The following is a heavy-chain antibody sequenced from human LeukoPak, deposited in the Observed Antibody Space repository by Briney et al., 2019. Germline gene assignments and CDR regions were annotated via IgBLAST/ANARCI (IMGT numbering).Heavy chain of an antibody. J-gene: IGHJ4*02. Sequence: GGSLRLSCAASGFTFSNYWMSWVRQAPGKGLEWVANIKDDGSESYYVDSVKGRFTISRDNAKNSLYLQMISLRDEDTAVYYCARAIRGYWGQGTLVTVSS. V-gene: IGHV3-7*04. CDR3: ARAIRGY. CDR1: GFTFSNYW. CDR2: IKDDGSES.